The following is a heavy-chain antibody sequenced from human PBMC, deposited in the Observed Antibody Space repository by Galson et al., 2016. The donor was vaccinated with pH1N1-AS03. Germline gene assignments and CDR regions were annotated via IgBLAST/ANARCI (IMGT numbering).Heavy chain of an antibody. D-gene: IGHD1-14*01. J-gene: IGHJ4*02. V-gene: IGHV3-30*18. CDR3: AKDPNRFYGTYVDH. Sequence: SLRLSCAASGFTFTTYGMHWVRQAPGKGLEWLSIISYDGNNKYYADSVKGRFTISRDNSNNTLYLQMRSLRPEDTAMYYCAKDPNRFYGTYVDHWGQGTLFTVSS. CDR1: GFTFTTYG. CDR2: ISYDGNNK.